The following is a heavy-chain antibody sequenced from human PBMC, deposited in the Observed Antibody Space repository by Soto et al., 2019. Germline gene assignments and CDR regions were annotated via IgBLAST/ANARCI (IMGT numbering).Heavy chain of an antibody. CDR1: GFSLSSTRMA. J-gene: IGHJ4*02. CDR2: IYWDDDK. CDR3: AHIVVAGLGYYFDY. D-gene: IGHD6-19*01. Sequence: QITLKESGPTLVKPTQTLTLTCTFSGFSLSSTRMAVGWIRQPPGKALEWLALIYWDDDKRYSPFLKSRLTIPKDTSKNQVVLTMNNMDPVDTARYYCAHIVVAGLGYYFDYWGQGTLVTVSS. V-gene: IGHV2-5*02.